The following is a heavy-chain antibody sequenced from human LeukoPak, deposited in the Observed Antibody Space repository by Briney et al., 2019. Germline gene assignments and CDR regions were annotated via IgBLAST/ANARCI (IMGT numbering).Heavy chain of an antibody. Sequence: GGSLRLSCSASGFTFSSYAMHWVRQAPGKGLEYVSVISSNGGSTYYADSVKGRFTISRDNSKNTLYLLMSSLRVEDTAVYYCVKGVVVVTARAFDYWGQGTLVTVSS. CDR2: ISSNGGST. J-gene: IGHJ4*02. CDR3: VKGVVVVTARAFDY. D-gene: IGHD2-21*02. V-gene: IGHV3-64D*06. CDR1: GFTFSSYA.